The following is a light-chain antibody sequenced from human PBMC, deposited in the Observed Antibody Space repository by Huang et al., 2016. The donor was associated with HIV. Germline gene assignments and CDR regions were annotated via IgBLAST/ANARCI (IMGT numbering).Light chain of an antibody. V-gene: IGKV3-15*01. J-gene: IGKJ4*01. CDR3: QQYNNWPLT. Sequence: EIVMTQSPATLSVSPGERATLSCRASQSLSINLAWYQQKPGQAPRLLIYGASTRATCIPARFSGSGSGTEFTLTISSLQSEDCAVYYCQQYNNWPLTFGGGTKVEIK. CDR2: GAS. CDR1: QSLSIN.